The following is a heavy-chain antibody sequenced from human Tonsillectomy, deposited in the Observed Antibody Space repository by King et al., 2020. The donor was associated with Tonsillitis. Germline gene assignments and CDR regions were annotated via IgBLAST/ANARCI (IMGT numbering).Heavy chain of an antibody. J-gene: IGHJ2*01. CDR1: GFTFSSYG. Sequence: VQLVESGGGVVQPGGSLRLSCAASGFTFSSYGMHWVRQAPGKGLEWVALIRYDGSNKYYADSVKGRFTISRDNSKNTVFLQMNSLRAEDTAVYYCAKETIRLGELSLYRYFDLWGRGTLVTVSS. CDR3: AKETIRLGELSLYRYFDL. D-gene: IGHD3-16*02. CDR2: IRYDGSNK. V-gene: IGHV3-30*02.